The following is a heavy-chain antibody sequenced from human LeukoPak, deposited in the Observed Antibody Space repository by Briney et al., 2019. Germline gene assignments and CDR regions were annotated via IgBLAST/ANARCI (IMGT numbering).Heavy chain of an antibody. CDR3: AGAWPIPYYFDY. V-gene: IGHV4-59*01. Sequence: GSLRLSCAASGFTFDDYAMHWVRQAPGKGLEWIGYMYYSGSANYNPSLKSRVTMSVDTSKNQFSLKVSSVTAADTAMYYCAGAWPIPYYFDYWGQGTLVTVSS. CDR2: MYYSGSA. J-gene: IGHJ4*02. CDR1: GFTFDDYA.